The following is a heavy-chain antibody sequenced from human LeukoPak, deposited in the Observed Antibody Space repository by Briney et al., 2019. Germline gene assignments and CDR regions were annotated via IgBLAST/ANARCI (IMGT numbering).Heavy chain of an antibody. D-gene: IGHD6-13*01. CDR2: INYSGSNI. V-gene: IGHV3-11*04. J-gene: IGHJ4*02. Sequence: GSLRLSCAASGFTVSNNYMSWVRQAPGKGLEWISDINYSGSNIYYADSVKGRFTVSRDNAKNSLYLQMNSLRAEDTAVYYCARPSSDWPQPRPFDYWGQGTLVTVSS. CDR1: GFTVSNNY. CDR3: ARPSSDWPQPRPFDY.